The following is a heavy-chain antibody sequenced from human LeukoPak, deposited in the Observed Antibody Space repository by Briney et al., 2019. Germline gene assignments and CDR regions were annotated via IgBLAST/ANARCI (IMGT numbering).Heavy chain of an antibody. CDR2: IYYSGST. CDR3: ARGLGDYGSGSNWFDP. V-gene: IGHV4-59*12. J-gene: IGHJ5*02. D-gene: IGHD3-10*01. CDR1: GGSISSYY. Sequence: SETLSLTCTVSGGSISSYYWSWIRQPPGKGLEWIGYIYYSGSTNYNPSLKSRVTISVDKSKNQFSLKLSSVTAADTAVYYCARGLGDYGSGSNWFDPWGQGTLVTVSS.